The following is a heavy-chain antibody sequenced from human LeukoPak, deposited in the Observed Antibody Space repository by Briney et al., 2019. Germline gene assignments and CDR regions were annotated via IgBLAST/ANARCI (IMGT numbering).Heavy chain of an antibody. D-gene: IGHD3-9*01. Sequence: GGSLRLSCAASGFTFSSYGMHWVRQAPGKGLEWVAVISYDGTNKYYADSVKGRFTISRDNSKNTLYLQMNSLRAEDTAVYYCAKDSYYDILSSGYWGQGTQVTVSS. J-gene: IGHJ4*02. CDR2: ISYDGTNK. CDR3: AKDSYYDILSSGY. V-gene: IGHV3-30*18. CDR1: GFTFSSYG.